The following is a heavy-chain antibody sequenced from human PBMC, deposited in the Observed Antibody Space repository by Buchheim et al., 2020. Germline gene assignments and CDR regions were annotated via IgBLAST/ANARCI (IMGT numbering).Heavy chain of an antibody. CDR1: GFTFSSYW. Sequence: EVQLVESGGGLVQPGGSLRLSCAASGFTFSSYWMSWVRQAPGKGLEWVANIKQDGSEKYYVDSVKGRFTISRDNAKNYLYLKMNSLRDGDAAVYYCARDAEKITIFGVVKGPLDYWGQGTL. V-gene: IGHV3-7*04. CDR3: ARDAEKITIFGVVKGPLDY. J-gene: IGHJ4*02. CDR2: IKQDGSEK. D-gene: IGHD3-3*01.